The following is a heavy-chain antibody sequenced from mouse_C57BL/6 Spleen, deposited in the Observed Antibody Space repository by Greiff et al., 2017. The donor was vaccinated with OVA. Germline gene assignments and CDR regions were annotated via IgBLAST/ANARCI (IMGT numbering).Heavy chain of an antibody. Sequence: EVQLQQSGAELVRPGASVKLSCTASGFNIKDDYMHWVKQRPEQGLEWIGWIDPENGDTEYASKFQGKATITADTSSNTAYLQLSSLTSEDTAVYYCTTPITTVVAHWYFDVWGTGTTVTVSS. CDR1: GFNIKDDY. V-gene: IGHV14-4*01. CDR2: IDPENGDT. J-gene: IGHJ1*03. CDR3: TTPITTVVAHWYFDV. D-gene: IGHD1-1*01.